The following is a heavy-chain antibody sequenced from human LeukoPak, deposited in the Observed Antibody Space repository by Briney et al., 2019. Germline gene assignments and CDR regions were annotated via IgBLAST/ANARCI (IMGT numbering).Heavy chain of an antibody. Sequence: RSGGSLRLSCAASGFTFSTYSMNWVRQAPGKGLEWVSYISSSSSTIYYADSVKGRFTISRDNAKNSLYLQMNSLRAEDTAVYYCARGVPYDSWSGPHYSDYWGQGTLVTVSS. CDR2: ISSSSSTI. CDR1: GFTFSTYS. D-gene: IGHD3-3*01. V-gene: IGHV3-48*01. CDR3: ARGVPYDSWSGPHYSDY. J-gene: IGHJ4*02.